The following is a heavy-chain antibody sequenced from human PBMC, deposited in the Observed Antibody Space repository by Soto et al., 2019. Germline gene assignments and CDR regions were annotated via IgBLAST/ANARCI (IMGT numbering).Heavy chain of an antibody. CDR3: ARSSPYCSGGSCPFHY. J-gene: IGHJ4*02. V-gene: IGHV3-7*04. CDR2: IKQDGSEK. Sequence: GGSLRLSCVASGFTFSSYWMSWVRQAPGKGLEWVANIKQDGSEKYYVDSVKGRFTISRDNAKNSLYLQMNSLRAEDTAVYYCARSSPYCSGGSCPFHYWGQGTLVTVSS. CDR1: GFTFSSYW. D-gene: IGHD2-15*01.